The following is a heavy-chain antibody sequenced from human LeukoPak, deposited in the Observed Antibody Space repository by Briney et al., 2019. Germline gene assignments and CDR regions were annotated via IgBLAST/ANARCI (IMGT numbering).Heavy chain of an antibody. CDR2: ISAYNGNT. CDR3: ARVGGGDIVVVPAARDAFDI. CDR1: GYTFTSYG. D-gene: IGHD2-2*01. J-gene: IGHJ3*02. Sequence: ASVKVSCKASGYTFTSYGISWVRQAPGQGLEWMGWISAYNGNTNYAQKLQGRVTMTTDTSTSTAYMELRSLRSDDTAVYYCARVGGGDIVVVPAARDAFDIWGQGTMVTVSS. V-gene: IGHV1-18*01.